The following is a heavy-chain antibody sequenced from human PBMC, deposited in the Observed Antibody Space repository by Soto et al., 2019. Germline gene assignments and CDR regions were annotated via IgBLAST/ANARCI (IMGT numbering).Heavy chain of an antibody. J-gene: IGHJ6*02. D-gene: IGHD3-10*01. CDR3: ARDPITMVRGVSPPYYYYGMDV. Sequence: QVQVQDSGPGLVKPSGTLSLTCAVSGGSISSSNWWSWVRQPPGKGLEWIGEIYHSGSTNYNPSLKSRVTISVDKSKNQFSLKLSSVTAADTAVYYCARDPITMVRGVSPPYYYYGMDVWGQGTTVTVSS. V-gene: IGHV4-4*02. CDR2: IYHSGST. CDR1: GGSISSSNW.